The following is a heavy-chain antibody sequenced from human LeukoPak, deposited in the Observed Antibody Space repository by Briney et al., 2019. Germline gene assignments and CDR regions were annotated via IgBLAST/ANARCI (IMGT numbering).Heavy chain of an antibody. V-gene: IGHV3-11*01. J-gene: IGHJ6*03. D-gene: IGHD3-10*02. CDR3: ARDSTVRGNIGNDMDV. CDR1: GFTFSDYY. CDR2: ISHSGRTM. Sequence: PGGSLRLSCAASGFTFSDYYMSWIRQAPGKGLEWVSYISHSGRTMYYADSVKGRFTISRDDAKNSLYLQMNSLRAGDTAVYYCARDSTVRGNIGNDMDVWGKGTTVTVSS.